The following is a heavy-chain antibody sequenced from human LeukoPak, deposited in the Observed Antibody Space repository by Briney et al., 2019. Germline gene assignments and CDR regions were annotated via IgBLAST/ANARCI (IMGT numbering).Heavy chain of an antibody. V-gene: IGHV3-11*01. CDR2: ISSSGSTI. CDR1: GFTFSDYY. CDR3: ARDYGPRYCSSTSCSNWFDP. J-gene: IGHJ5*02. D-gene: IGHD2-2*01. Sequence: GGSLRLSCAASGFTFSDYYMSWIRQAPGKGLEWVSYISSSGSTIYYADSVKGRFTISRDNAKNPLYLQMNSLRAEDTAVYYCARDYGPRYCSSTSCSNWFDPWGQGTLVTVSS.